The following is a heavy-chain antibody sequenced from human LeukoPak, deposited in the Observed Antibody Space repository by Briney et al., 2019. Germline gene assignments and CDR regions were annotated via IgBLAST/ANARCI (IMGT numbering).Heavy chain of an antibody. V-gene: IGHV3-23*01. CDR2: ISGSAGST. J-gene: IGHJ4*02. CDR1: GFTFSSYA. D-gene: IGHD6-19*01. Sequence: QSGGSLRLSCAASGFTFSSYAMSWVRQAPGKGPEWVSDISGSAGSTYYADFVKGRFTISRDNSKNTLYLQMNSLRAEDTAVYYCAKDTGYSSGWVDHWGQGTLVTVSS. CDR3: AKDTGYSSGWVDH.